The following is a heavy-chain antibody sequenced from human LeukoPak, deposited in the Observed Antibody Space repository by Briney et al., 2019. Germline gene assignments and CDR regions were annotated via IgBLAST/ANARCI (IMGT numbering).Heavy chain of an antibody. Sequence: SETLSLTCTVSGGSISTFYWSWIRQPPGKGPEWIGCVYYSGSTLYNPSLKSRVTISVDTSKNQFSLNLRSVTAADTAVYYCARLSSQWLVDYWGQGTLVTVSS. D-gene: IGHD6-19*01. V-gene: IGHV4-59*08. CDR2: VYYSGST. J-gene: IGHJ4*02. CDR3: ARLSSQWLVDY. CDR1: GGSISTFY.